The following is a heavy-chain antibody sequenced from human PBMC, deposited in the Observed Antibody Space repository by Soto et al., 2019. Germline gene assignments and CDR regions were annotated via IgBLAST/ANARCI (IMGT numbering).Heavy chain of an antibody. J-gene: IGHJ4*02. CDR3: ASTYYNVSGGRFDY. Sequence: QVQLQESGPELVKPSQTLSLTCTVSGDSISSGGYYWSWIRQDPGKGLEWIGYIYFSGTTYYNPSLESRVTISVDTSDNQFSLKLNSVTAADTALYYCASTYYNVSGGRFDYWGQGILVTVSS. CDR1: GDSISSGGYY. V-gene: IGHV4-31*03. D-gene: IGHD3-22*01. CDR2: IYFSGTT.